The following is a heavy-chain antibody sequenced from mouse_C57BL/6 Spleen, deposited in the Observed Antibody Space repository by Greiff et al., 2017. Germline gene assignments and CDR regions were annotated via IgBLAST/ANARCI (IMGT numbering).Heavy chain of an antibody. D-gene: IGHD1-1*01. V-gene: IGHV1-55*01. J-gene: IGHJ2*01. Sequence: QVQLKQPGAELVKPGASVKMSCKASGYTFTSYWITWVKQRPGQGLEWIGDIYPGSGSPNYNEKFKSKATLTVDTSSSTAYMQLSSLTSEDSAVYYCARADYYGSQYYFDYWGQGTTLTVSS. CDR1: GYTFTSYW. CDR2: IYPGSGSP. CDR3: ARADYYGSQYYFDY.